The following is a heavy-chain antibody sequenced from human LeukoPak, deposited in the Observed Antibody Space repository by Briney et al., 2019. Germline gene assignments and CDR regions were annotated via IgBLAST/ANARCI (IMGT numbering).Heavy chain of an antibody. Sequence: PSETLSLTCAVYGGSFSGYYWSWIRQPPGKGLEWIGEINHSGSTNYNPSLKSRVTISVDTSKNQFSLKLSSVTAADTAVYYCARGRGFDYWGQGPLVTVSS. J-gene: IGHJ4*02. V-gene: IGHV4-34*01. CDR3: ARGRGFDY. CDR2: INHSGST. CDR1: GGSFSGYY.